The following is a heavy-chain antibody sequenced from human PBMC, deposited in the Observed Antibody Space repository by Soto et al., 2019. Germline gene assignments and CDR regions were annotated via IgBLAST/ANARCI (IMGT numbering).Heavy chain of an antibody. Sequence: SETLSLTCAVYGGSFSGYYWSWIRQPPGKGLEWIGEINHSGSTNYNPSLKSRVTISVDTSKNQFSLKLSSVTAADTAVYYCAKDLCGSSTSCYTDYWGQGTLVTVSS. CDR3: AKDLCGSSTSCYTDY. D-gene: IGHD2-2*02. CDR2: INHSGST. CDR1: GGSFSGYY. J-gene: IGHJ4*02. V-gene: IGHV4-34*01.